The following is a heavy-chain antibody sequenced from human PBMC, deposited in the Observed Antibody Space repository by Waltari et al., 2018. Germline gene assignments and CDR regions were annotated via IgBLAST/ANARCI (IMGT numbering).Heavy chain of an antibody. D-gene: IGHD4-17*01. V-gene: IGHV3-53*01. CDR3: AGPLYGDYGDYYYGMDV. Sequence: EVQLVESGGGLIQPGGSLRLSCAASGFTVSSNYMSWVRQAPGKGLEWVSVIYSGGSTYDADSVKGRFTISRDNSKNTLYLQMNSLRAEDTAVYYCAGPLYGDYGDYYYGMDVWGQGTTVTVSS. CDR2: IYSGGST. J-gene: IGHJ6*02. CDR1: GFTVSSNY.